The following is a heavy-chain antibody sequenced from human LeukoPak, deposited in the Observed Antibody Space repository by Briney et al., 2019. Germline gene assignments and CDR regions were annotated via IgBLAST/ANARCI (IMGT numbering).Heavy chain of an antibody. J-gene: IGHJ3*02. D-gene: IGHD3-22*01. CDR3: ARDFYPAYYYDSSGYYLPI. V-gene: IGHV4-59*01. Sequence: PSETLSLTCTVSGGSISSYYWSWIRQPPGKGLEWIGYIYYSGSTNYNPSLKSRVTISVDTSKNQFSLKLSSVTAADTAVYYCARDFYPAYYYDSSGYYLPIWGQGTMVTVSS. CDR1: GGSISSYY. CDR2: IYYSGST.